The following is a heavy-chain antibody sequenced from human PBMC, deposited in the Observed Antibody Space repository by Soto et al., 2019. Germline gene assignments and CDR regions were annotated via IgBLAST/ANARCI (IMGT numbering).Heavy chain of an antibody. J-gene: IGHJ4*02. Sequence: EVHLLESGGGLLQPAVSLRLSCAASGFTFNAYAMTWVRQAPGNGLEWVSAIGGSGCNRYYPASVKGRCTISRDNCKDRVDLQRNRLRVEDTAVYYCARVASDYINSIDHWGQGILVTVSS. D-gene: IGHD4-4*01. V-gene: IGHV3-23*01. CDR3: ARVASDYINSIDH. CDR1: GFTFNAYA. CDR2: IGGSGCNR.